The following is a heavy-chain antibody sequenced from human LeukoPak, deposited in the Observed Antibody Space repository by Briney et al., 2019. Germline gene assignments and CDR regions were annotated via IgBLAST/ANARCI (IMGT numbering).Heavy chain of an antibody. D-gene: IGHD5-24*01. CDR3: ARGDGFNDAEYLQH. V-gene: IGHV3-33*01. CDR2: IWYDGSNK. J-gene: IGHJ1*01. Sequence: GRSLRLSCAASGFTFSSYGMHWVRQAPGKGLEWVAVIWYDGSNKYYGDSVKGRFTISRDNSKKTLYLQMNSLRVEDTAVYYCARGDGFNDAEYLQHWGQGTLVTVS. CDR1: GFTFSSYG.